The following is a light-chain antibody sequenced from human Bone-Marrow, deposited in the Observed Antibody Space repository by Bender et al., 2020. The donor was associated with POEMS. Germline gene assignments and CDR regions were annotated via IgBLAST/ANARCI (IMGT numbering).Light chain of an antibody. Sequence: VLTQSPSVSVAPGQTATITCGGNNIGSKSVHWYQQLPGTAPKLLIFGDNNRPSGVPDRFSGSKSGITASLTISGLQGDDEADYFCSSYTRSSLVAFGGGTKVTVL. V-gene: IGLV1-40*01. J-gene: IGLJ3*02. CDR2: GDN. CDR1: NNIGSKS. CDR3: SSYTRSSLVA.